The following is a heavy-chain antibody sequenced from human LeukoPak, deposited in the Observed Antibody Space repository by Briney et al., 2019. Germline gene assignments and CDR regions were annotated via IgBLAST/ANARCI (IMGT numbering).Heavy chain of an antibody. D-gene: IGHD5-18*01. V-gene: IGHV4-61*01. CDR1: GVSINTCCYY. CDR3: ARGRSYGFDFDS. CDR2: KYYSGST. Sequence: PSETLSLTCVVSGVSINTCCYYWTWIRQPPGKGLEGIGYKYYSGSTRYNSSLRSRLTISLDSSKNQFPLRLTSVTAADTAVYYCARGRSYGFDFDSWGPGTLVIVSS. J-gene: IGHJ4*02.